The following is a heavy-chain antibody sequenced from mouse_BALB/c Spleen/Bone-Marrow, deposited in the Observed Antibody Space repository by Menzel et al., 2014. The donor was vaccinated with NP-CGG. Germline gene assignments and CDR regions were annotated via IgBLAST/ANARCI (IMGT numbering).Heavy chain of an antibody. CDR1: GYTFTDYA. J-gene: IGHJ4*01. CDR3: ARTRGVPYVMDY. Sequence: QLQQSGPEVVRLRVSGNISCKGSGYTFTDYAMHWVKQSHAKSLEWIGVIRTYIGYTNYIQHFKGKATMTVDKSSSTAYMELARLTSEDSAIYYCARTRGVPYVMDYWGQGTSVTVSS. V-gene: IGHV1-67*01. CDR2: IRTYIGYT.